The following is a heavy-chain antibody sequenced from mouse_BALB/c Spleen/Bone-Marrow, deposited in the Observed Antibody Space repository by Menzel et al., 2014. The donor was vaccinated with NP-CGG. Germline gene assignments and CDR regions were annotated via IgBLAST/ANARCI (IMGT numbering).Heavy chain of an antibody. Sequence: LQSGPELVKPGASVKVSCKASDYAFTRYNIYWVKQSHGKSLEWIGYIDPYSGGTNYNQKFKGKATFTADTSSNTAYMQLSSLTSEDSAVYYCARNYGNYVWFANWGQGTLVTVSA. J-gene: IGHJ3*01. CDR2: IDPYSGGT. V-gene: IGHV1S135*01. CDR1: DYAFTRYN. D-gene: IGHD2-1*01. CDR3: ARNYGNYVWFAN.